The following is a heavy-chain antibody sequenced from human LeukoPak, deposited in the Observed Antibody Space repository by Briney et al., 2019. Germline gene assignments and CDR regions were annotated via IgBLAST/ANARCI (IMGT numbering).Heavy chain of an antibody. V-gene: IGHV4-59*08. CDR1: GGSISTYY. CDR3: ARAGVGRGDDAFDI. J-gene: IGHJ3*02. CDR2: IYYTGST. D-gene: IGHD3-3*01. Sequence: SETLSLTCTVSGGSISTYYWSWIRQPPGKGLEWIGDIYYTGSTNYNPSLKSRVTISVDTSKNQFSLKLRSVTAADTAVYYCARAGVGRGDDAFDIWGQGTMVTVSS.